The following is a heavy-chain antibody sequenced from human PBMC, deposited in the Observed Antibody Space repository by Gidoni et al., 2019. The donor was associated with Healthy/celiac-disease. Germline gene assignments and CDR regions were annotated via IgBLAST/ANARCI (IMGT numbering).Heavy chain of an antibody. D-gene: IGHD3-3*01. Sequence: QVQLVESGGGLVKPGGSLRLSCAASGCTFSDYYRRWIRQAPGKGLEWVSYISSSGSTIYYADSVKGRFTISRDNAKNSLYLQMNSLRAEDTAVYYCARGLESAYDFWSGYYRGGLDYWGQGTLVTVSS. J-gene: IGHJ4*02. CDR1: GCTFSDYY. CDR3: ARGLESAYDFWSGYYRGGLDY. CDR2: ISSSGSTI. V-gene: IGHV3-11*01.